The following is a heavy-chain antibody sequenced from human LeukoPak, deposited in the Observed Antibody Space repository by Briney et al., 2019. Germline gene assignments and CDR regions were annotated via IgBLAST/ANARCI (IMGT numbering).Heavy chain of an antibody. V-gene: IGHV3-11*04. CDR3: ARGAYSYGYFVDY. CDR1: GFTFSDYY. Sequence: GGSLRLSCAASGFTFSDYYMSWIRQAPGKGLEWVSYIISSGSTIYYADSVKGRFTISRDNSKNTLYLQMNSLRAEDTAVYYCARGAYSYGYFVDYWGQGPLVTVSS. J-gene: IGHJ4*02. CDR2: IISSGSTI. D-gene: IGHD5-18*01.